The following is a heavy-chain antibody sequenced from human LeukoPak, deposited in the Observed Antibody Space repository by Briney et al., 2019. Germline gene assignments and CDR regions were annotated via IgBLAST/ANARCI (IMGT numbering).Heavy chain of an antibody. D-gene: IGHD6-25*01. J-gene: IGHJ3*02. CDR2: IDPSSGGT. CDR1: GYTFTAYY. V-gene: IGHV1-2*02. CDR3: ARGPCTAAFDI. Sequence: GASVKVSCKASGYTFTAYYMHWFRQAPGPGLEWMGYIDPSSGGTNFAQKFQGRVTMTRDTSISTAYMELSNLRSDDTAVYFCARGPCTAAFDIWGQGTMVTVSS.